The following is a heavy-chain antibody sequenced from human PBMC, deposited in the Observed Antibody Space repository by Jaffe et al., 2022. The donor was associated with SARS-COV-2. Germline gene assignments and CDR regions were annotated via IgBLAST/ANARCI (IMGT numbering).Heavy chain of an antibody. D-gene: IGHD6-6*01. J-gene: IGHJ4*02. V-gene: IGHV3-9*01. CDR3: AKDIAARPGMVDY. CDR1: GFTFDDYA. CDR2: ISWNSGSI. Sequence: EVQLVESGGGLVQPGRSLRLSCAASGFTFDDYAMHWVRQAPGKGLEWVSGISWNSGSIGYADSVKGRFTISRDNAKNSLYLQMNSLRAEDTALYYCAKDIAARPGMVDYWGQGTLVTVSS.